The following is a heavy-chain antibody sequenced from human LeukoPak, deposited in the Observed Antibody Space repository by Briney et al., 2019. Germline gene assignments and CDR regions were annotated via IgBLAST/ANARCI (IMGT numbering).Heavy chain of an antibody. CDR2: IRHDGSIK. CDR3: AKDSLADIDY. V-gene: IGHV3-30*02. Sequence: GGSLRLSCAASGFIFSTYGMYWVRQAPGEGLEWVAFIRHDGSIKNYADTVKGRSTISRDNSKNTLYLQMNSLRAEDTAVYYCAKDSLADIDYWGQGTLVTVSS. J-gene: IGHJ4*02. D-gene: IGHD3-16*01. CDR1: GFIFSTYG.